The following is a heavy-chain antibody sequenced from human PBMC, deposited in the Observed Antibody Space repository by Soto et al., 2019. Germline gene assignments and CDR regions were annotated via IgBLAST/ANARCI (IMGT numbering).Heavy chain of an antibody. J-gene: IGHJ6*02. CDR2: IYYSGNT. CDR1: GGSITSYY. Sequence: TLSLTCTVSGGSITSYYWNWIRQPPGKGLEWIGYIYYSGNTNYNPSLKSRVTISVDTSKTQFSLKLSSVTAADTAVYYCARIPETAMVNFYYYHGMDVWGQGTTVTVSS. D-gene: IGHD5-18*01. V-gene: IGHV4-59*01. CDR3: ARIPETAMVNFYYYHGMDV.